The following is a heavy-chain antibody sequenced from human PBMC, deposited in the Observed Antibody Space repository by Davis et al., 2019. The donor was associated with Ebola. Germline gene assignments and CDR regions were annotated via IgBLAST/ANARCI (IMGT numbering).Heavy chain of an antibody. CDR3: AIAASGNFYFDY. Sequence: SSVQVSCKASRGTFSNHAISCARQPPGPALEWMGRIIPLFGIPKYVQKFQGRVTFTADKSTSTAYLELSSLRSEDTAVYYCAIAASGNFYFDYWGQGSLVTVSS. V-gene: IGHV1-69*10. D-gene: IGHD3-10*01. CDR1: RGTFSNHA. CDR2: IIPLFGIP. J-gene: IGHJ4*02.